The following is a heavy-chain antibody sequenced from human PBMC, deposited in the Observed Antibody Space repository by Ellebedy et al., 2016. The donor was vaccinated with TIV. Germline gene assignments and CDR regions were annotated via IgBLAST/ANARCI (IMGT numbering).Heavy chain of an antibody. D-gene: IGHD3-10*01. V-gene: IGHV1-8*01. Sequence: ASVKVSCXASGYTFTSYDINWVRQATGQGLEWMGWMNPNSGNTGYAQKFQGRVTMTRNTSISTAYMELSSLRSEDTAVYYCARDTGFGELFLASFDYWGQGTLVTVSS. CDR3: ARDTGFGELFLASFDY. CDR2: MNPNSGNT. J-gene: IGHJ4*02. CDR1: GYTFTSYD.